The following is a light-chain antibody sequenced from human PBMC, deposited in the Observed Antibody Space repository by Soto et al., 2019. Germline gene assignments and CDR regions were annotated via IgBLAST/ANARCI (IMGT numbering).Light chain of an antibody. CDR1: SANIGSNT. Sequence: NPPSSPGSPAYRLSPALLPSSANIGSNTVNWYQQLPGTAPKLLIYSNNQRPSGVPDRFSGSKSGTSASLAISGLQSEDEADYYCAAWDDSLNGLFGTGTKVTVL. CDR3: AAWDDSLNGL. CDR2: SNN. J-gene: IGLJ1*01. V-gene: IGLV1-44*01.